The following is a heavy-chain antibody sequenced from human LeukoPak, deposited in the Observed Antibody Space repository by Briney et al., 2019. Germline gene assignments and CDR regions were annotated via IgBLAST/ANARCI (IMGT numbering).Heavy chain of an antibody. J-gene: IGHJ4*02. CDR3: ARDDGGSYYDY. CDR2: ISAYNGNT. Sequence: ASLRVSSTPSVYTFTIYGISCVRHAPGQGHGWMEWISAYNGNTNYAQKLQGRVTMTTDTSTSTAYMELRSRRSDDTAVYYCARDDGGSYYDYWGQGTLVTVSS. CDR1: VYTFTIYG. V-gene: IGHV1-18*01. D-gene: IGHD3-16*01.